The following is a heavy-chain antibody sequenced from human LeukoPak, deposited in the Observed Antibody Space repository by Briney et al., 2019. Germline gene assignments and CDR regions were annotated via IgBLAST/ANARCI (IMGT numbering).Heavy chain of an antibody. CDR1: GGTFSSYA. CDR3: ARDRSGYGHYYYYCYMDV. D-gene: IGHD5-12*01. J-gene: IGHJ6*03. CDR2: IIPIFGTA. V-gene: IGHV1-69*05. Sequence: ASVKVSCKASGGTFSSYAISWVRQAPGQGLEWMGGIIPIFGTANYAQKFQGRVTITTDESTSTAYMELSSLRSEDTAVYYCARDRSGYGHYYYYCYMDVWGKGTTVTVSS.